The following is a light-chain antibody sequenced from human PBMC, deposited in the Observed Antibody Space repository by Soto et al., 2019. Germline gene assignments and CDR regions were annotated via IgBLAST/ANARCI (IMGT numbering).Light chain of an antibody. V-gene: IGKV3-11*01. Sequence: EIVLTQSPATLSLSPGQRATLSCRASQSVSRYLAWYQQKPGQAPRLLXYDPSNRATGIPARFSGSGSGTDFILTISSLEPEDFAVYYCQQRSNWPPITFGQGTRLENK. CDR1: QSVSRY. J-gene: IGKJ5*01. CDR2: DPS. CDR3: QQRSNWPPIT.